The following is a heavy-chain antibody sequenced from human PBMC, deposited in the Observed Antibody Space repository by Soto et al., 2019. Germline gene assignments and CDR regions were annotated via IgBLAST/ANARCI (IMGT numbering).Heavy chain of an antibody. CDR3: ARALRPYDYEFDY. D-gene: IGHD3-16*01. V-gene: IGHV1-8*01. J-gene: IGHJ4*02. CDR1: GYTFTSYD. CDR2: MNPNSGNT. Sequence: ASVNVSCKASGYTFTSYDINCVRQATGQGLEWMGWMNPNSGNTGYAQKFQGRVTMTRNTSISTAYMELSSLRSEDTAVYYCARALRPYDYEFDYWGQGTLVTVSS.